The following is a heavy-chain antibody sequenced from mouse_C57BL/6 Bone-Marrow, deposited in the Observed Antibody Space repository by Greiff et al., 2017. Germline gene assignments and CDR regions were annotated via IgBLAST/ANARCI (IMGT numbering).Heavy chain of an antibody. J-gene: IGHJ4*01. CDR2: IWSGGST. D-gene: IGHD1-1*01. CDR1: GFSLTSYG. CDR3: ARNDCYGSSRCAMDY. V-gene: IGHV2-2*01. Sequence: VQLQQSGPGLVQPSQSLSITCTVSGFSLTSYGVHWVRQSPGKGLEWLGVIWSGGSTDYNAAFISRLSISKDNSKSQVFFKMNSLQADDAAIYYCARNDCYGSSRCAMDYWGQGTSVTVSS.